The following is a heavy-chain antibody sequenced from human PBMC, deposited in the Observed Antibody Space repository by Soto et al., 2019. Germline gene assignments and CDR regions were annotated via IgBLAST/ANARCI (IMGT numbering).Heavy chain of an antibody. J-gene: IGHJ4*02. V-gene: IGHV3-73*01. Sequence: GGSLRLSCAASGFTFSGSDMHWVRQASGKGLEWVGRIRSNANSYATAYAASVKGRFTISRDDSKNTAYLQMNSLKTEDTAVYYCTKGDSPYGLDYWDQGTLVTVSS. CDR3: TKGDSPYGLDY. CDR2: IRSNANSYAT. CDR1: GFTFSGSD. D-gene: IGHD3-22*01.